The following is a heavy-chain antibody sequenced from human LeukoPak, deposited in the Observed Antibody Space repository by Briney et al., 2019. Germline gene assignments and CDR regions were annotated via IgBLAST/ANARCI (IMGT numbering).Heavy chain of an antibody. CDR1: GGSISSGSYY. J-gene: IGHJ4*02. CDR3: AGGRYYDSSGFFDY. D-gene: IGHD3-22*01. Sequence: SQTLSLTCTVSGGSISSGSYYWCWIRQPAGKGLEWIGRLYTSGSTNYNPSLKSRVTMSVDTSKNQFSLKLSSVTAADTAVYYCAGGRYYDSSGFFDYWGQGTLVTVSS. V-gene: IGHV4-61*02. CDR2: LYTSGST.